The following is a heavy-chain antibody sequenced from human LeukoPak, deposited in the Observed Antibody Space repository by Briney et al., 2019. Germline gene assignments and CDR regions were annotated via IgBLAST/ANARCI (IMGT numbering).Heavy chain of an antibody. Sequence: GASVEVSCKASGYTFTGYYMHWVRQAPGQGLEWMGWINPNSGGTNYAQKFQGRVTMTRDTSISTAYMELSRLRSDDTAVYYCARGAPGSYCSGGSCPYFDYWGQGTLVSVSS. CDR3: ARGAPGSYCSGGSCPYFDY. J-gene: IGHJ4*02. V-gene: IGHV1-2*02. D-gene: IGHD2-15*01. CDR2: INPNSGGT. CDR1: GYTFTGYY.